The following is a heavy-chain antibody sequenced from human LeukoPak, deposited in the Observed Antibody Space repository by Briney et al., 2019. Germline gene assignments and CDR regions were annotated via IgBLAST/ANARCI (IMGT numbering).Heavy chain of an antibody. Sequence: ASVKVSCKASGYTFTGYYLHWVRQAPGQGLEWMGWINPDSGGRNYAQKFKGRVTMTRGTSISTAYMELSGLRSDDTAVYYCARDPIVQAGYYYGMDVWGQGTTVTVSS. CDR3: ARDPIVQAGYYYGMDV. V-gene: IGHV1-2*02. CDR1: GYTFTGYY. CDR2: INPDSGGR. J-gene: IGHJ6*02. D-gene: IGHD2/OR15-2a*01.